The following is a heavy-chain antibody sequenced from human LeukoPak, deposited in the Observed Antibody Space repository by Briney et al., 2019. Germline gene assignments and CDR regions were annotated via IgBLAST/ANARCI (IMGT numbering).Heavy chain of an antibody. J-gene: IGHJ4*02. Sequence: SGPTLVNPTQTLTLTCTFSGFSLSTSGMCVSWICQPPGKALEWLARIDWDDDKYYSTSLKTRLTISKDTSKKQVVLIMTNMDPLDTATYYCARCWATDFDYWGQGTPVTVSS. D-gene: IGHD5-12*01. V-gene: IGHV2-70*11. CDR2: IDWDDDK. CDR3: ARCWATDFDY. CDR1: GFSLSTSGMC.